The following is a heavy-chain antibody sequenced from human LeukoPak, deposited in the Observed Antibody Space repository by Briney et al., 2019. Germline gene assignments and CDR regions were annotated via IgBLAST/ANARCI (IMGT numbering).Heavy chain of an antibody. CDR1: GDSITNSY. Sequence: SEALSLTCTVSGDSITNSYWNWTRQPPGRGLEWIGRISYGGSTNYNPSLKSRVIISRDTSKNQFSLELTSVTAADTAIYYCAKRIIEARENGDSNWLDPWGQGTLVTVSS. CDR3: AKRIIEARENGDSNWLDP. J-gene: IGHJ5*01. CDR2: ISYGGST. V-gene: IGHV4-59*08. D-gene: IGHD4-17*01.